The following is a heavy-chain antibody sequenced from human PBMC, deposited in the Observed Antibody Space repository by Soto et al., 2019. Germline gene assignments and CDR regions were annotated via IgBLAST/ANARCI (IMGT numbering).Heavy chain of an antibody. V-gene: IGHV1-69*13. D-gene: IGHD3-22*01. CDR2: IIPIFGTA. Sequence: SVKVSCKASGGTFSSYAISWVRQAPGQGLEWMGGIIPIFGTANYAQKFQGRVTITADESTSTAYMELSSLRSEDTAVYYCARAGLYYYDSSGYQGFDYWGQGTLVTVSS. CDR3: ARAGLYYYDSSGYQGFDY. CDR1: GGTFSSYA. J-gene: IGHJ4*02.